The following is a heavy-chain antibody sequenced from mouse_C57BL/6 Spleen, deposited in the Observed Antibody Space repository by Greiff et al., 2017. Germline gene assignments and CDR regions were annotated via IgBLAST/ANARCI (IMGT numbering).Heavy chain of an antibody. CDR3: AKGGYSNYDFDY. D-gene: IGHD2-5*01. V-gene: IGHV1-55*01. CDR1: GYTFTSYW. CDR2: FYPGSGST. J-gene: IGHJ2*01. Sequence: QVQLQQPGAELVKPGASVKMSCKASGYTFTSYWITWVKQRPGQGLAWIGDFYPGSGSTNYNEKFKSKATLTVDTSSSTAYMQLSSLTSEDSAVYYCAKGGYSNYDFDYWGQGTTLTVSS.